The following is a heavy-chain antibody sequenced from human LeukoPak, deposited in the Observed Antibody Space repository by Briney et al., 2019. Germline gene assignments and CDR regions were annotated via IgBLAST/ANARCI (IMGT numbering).Heavy chain of an antibody. J-gene: IGHJ4*02. CDR1: GGTFSSYA. D-gene: IGHD5-12*01. V-gene: IGHV1-69*04. CDR3: ARDYSGYDYRGSYFDY. Sequence: ASVKVSCKASGGTFSSYAISWVRQAPGQGLEWMGRIIPILGIANYAQKFQGRVTITADKSTSTAYMELSSLRSEDTAVYYCARDYSGYDYRGSYFDYWGQGTLVTVSS. CDR2: IIPILGIA.